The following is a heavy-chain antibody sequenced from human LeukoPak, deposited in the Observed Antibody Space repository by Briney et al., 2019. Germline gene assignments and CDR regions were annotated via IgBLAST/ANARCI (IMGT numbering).Heavy chain of an antibody. D-gene: IGHD2-2*01. CDR2: IKQDGSVK. Sequence: GESLRLSCAASGFTFTDYWMNWVRQAPGKGLEWVANIKQDGSVKYYVDSVKGRFTISRDNAKNSLYLQMDSLRAEDTAVYYCATEYCSSTSCYHWDWFDPWGQGTLVTVSS. J-gene: IGHJ5*02. CDR1: GFTFTDYW. V-gene: IGHV3-7*01. CDR3: ATEYCSSTSCYHWDWFDP.